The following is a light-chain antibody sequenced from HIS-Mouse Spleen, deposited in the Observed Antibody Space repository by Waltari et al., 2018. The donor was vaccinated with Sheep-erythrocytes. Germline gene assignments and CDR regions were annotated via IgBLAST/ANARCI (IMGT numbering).Light chain of an antibody. J-gene: IGLJ3*02. Sequence: QSALTQPPSASGSPGQSVTISCTGTSSAVGGYTYVTWYQQTPGKAPKPMIYEVSKRPSGVPDRFSGSKSGNTASLTVSGLQAEDEADYYCSSYAGSNNWVFGGGTKLTVL. CDR1: SSAVGGYTY. CDR2: EVS. CDR3: SSYAGSNNWV. V-gene: IGLV2-8*01.